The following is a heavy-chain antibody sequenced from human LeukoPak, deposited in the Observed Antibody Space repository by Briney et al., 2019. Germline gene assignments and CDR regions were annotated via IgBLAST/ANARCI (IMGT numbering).Heavy chain of an antibody. J-gene: IGHJ5*02. CDR3: ARSVITWYNWNTNWFDP. Sequence: SETLSLTCTVSGDSISTYCWSWVRKPAGKGLEWIGRIFASGSANYNPSLKRRVRISVDTSKNQSSLKLRSVTAADPAVYYCARSVITWYNWNTNWFDPWGQGTLVTVSS. CDR2: IFASGSA. V-gene: IGHV4-4*07. CDR1: GDSISTYC. D-gene: IGHD1/OR15-1a*01.